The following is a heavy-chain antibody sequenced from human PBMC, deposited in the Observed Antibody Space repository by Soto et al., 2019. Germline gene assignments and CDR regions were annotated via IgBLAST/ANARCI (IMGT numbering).Heavy chain of an antibody. CDR3: ARLHGYCSSSSCHGHYAMDV. V-gene: IGHV4-39*01. Sequence: QLQLQESGPGLVKPSETLSLTCTVSSASISSSSYTWGWIRQPPGKGLGWIGSIYYSGTTYYNPSLNSRVTVSVDTSKNQFSLKMTSVTAADTAVYYCARLHGYCSSSSCHGHYAMDVWGQGTTVTVSS. CDR2: IYYSGTT. J-gene: IGHJ6*02. D-gene: IGHD2-2*01. CDR1: SASISSSSYT.